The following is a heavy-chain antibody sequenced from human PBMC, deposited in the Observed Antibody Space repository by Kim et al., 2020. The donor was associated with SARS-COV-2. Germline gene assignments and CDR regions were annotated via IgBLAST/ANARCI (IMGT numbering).Heavy chain of an antibody. J-gene: IGHJ6*02. Sequence: GGSLRLSCAASGFTFSNYWMHWVRQAPGKGLVWVSRIYGDGSRTNYADSVKARVTISRDNAKSTLYLQMNSLRAEDTAVYYCARGFYTEYGMDVWGQGTTVTVSS. V-gene: IGHV3-74*01. CDR3: ARGFYTEYGMDV. CDR1: GFTFSNYW. CDR2: IYGDGSRT. D-gene: IGHD3-10*01.